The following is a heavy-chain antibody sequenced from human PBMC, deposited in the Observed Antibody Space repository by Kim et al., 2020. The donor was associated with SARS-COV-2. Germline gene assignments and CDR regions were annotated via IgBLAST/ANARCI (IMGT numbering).Heavy chain of an antibody. J-gene: IGHJ4*02. Sequence: ASVKVSCKASGYTFTNYHMHWVRQAPGQGLEWMGIINPSGGSTSYTQKFQGRVTVTRDTSTSTVYMELSSLTSEDTAVYYCARDFGGYWTFDYWGQGTLVTVSS. V-gene: IGHV1-46*01. CDR3: ARDFGGYWTFDY. CDR2: INPSGGST. D-gene: IGHD2-21*01. CDR1: GYTFTNYH.